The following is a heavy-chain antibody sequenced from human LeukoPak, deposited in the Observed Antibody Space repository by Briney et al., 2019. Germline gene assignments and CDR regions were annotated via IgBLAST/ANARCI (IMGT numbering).Heavy chain of an antibody. CDR2: ISYDGSNK. J-gene: IGHJ3*02. CDR1: GFIFSSYG. Sequence: HPGGSLRLSCAASGFIFSSYGMHWVRQAPGKGLEWVAVISYDGSNKYYVDSVKGRSTISRDNSKNTLYLQMNSLRAEDTAVYYCVTACGGDCHDAFDIWGQGTMVTVSS. D-gene: IGHD2-21*02. CDR3: VTACGGDCHDAFDI. V-gene: IGHV3-30*03.